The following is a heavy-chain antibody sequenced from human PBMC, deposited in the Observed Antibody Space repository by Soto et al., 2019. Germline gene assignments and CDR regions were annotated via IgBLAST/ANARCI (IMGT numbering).Heavy chain of an antibody. J-gene: IGHJ4*02. CDR3: ARVPDY. V-gene: IGHV4-30-2*01. CDR2: MYHSGST. D-gene: IGHD2-2*01. CDR1: GGSISSGGYS. Sequence: SETLSLTCAVSGGSISSGGYSWSWIRQPPGKGLEWIGYMYHSGSTYYNPPLKCRVTISIDRSKNRFSLKLSSVTAADTAGYYCARVPDYWGQGILVTVSS.